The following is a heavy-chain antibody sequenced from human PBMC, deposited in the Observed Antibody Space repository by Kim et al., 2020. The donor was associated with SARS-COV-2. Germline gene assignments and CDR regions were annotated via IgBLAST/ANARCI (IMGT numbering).Heavy chain of an antibody. CDR2: IGSSRSYT. CDR3: ARAPSHYDYVWGSYRNHYFDY. V-gene: IGHV3-11*05. CDR1: GFTFSDYY. Sequence: GGSLRLSCAASGFTFSDYYMSWIRQAPGKGLEWVSDIGSSRSYTNYADSVKGRFTISRDNAKNSLNLQMNSLRAEDTAVYYCARAPSHYDYVWGSYRNHYFDYWGQGTLVTVSS. D-gene: IGHD3-16*02. J-gene: IGHJ4*02.